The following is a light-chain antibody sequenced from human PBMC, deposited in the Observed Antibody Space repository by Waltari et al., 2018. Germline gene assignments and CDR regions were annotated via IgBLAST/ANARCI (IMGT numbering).Light chain of an antibody. CDR2: SNN. J-gene: IGLJ2*01. Sequence: QSVLTQPPSASGTPRQGVTISCSGSSSNIVSNAVNWYQQLPGTAPKLLVNSNNQRPSGVPDRFSGSKSGTSASLAISGLQSEDEADYYCASWDDSLNGVVFGGGTKLTVL. V-gene: IGLV1-44*01. CDR3: ASWDDSLNGVV. CDR1: SSNIVSNA.